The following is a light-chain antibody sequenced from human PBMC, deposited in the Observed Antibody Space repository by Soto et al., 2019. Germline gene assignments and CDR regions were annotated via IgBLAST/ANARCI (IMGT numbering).Light chain of an antibody. V-gene: IGKV3-15*01. Sequence: EIVMTQSPATLSVSPGERATLSCRASQSVRSSLAWYQQKPGQAPRLLIYGASTRATGIPARFSGSGSGTEFSLTISSLQSEDFAVYYCQQYNNWPPVTFGPGTRLEIK. CDR2: GAS. CDR1: QSVRSS. CDR3: QQYNNWPPVT. J-gene: IGKJ5*01.